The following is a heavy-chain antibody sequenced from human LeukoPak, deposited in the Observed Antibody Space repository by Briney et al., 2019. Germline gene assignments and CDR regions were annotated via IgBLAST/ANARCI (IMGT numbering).Heavy chain of an antibody. V-gene: IGHV1-2*02. CDR3: ARDIEVRGRYYYYGMDV. J-gene: IGHJ6*02. CDR1: GYTFTGYY. Sequence: ASVKVSCKASGYTFTGYYMHWVRQAPGQGLEWMGWINPNSGGTNYAQKFLGRVTMTRDTSISTAYMELSRQRSDDTAVYYCARDIEVRGRYYYYGMDVWGQGTTVTVSS. D-gene: IGHD3-10*01. CDR2: INPNSGGT.